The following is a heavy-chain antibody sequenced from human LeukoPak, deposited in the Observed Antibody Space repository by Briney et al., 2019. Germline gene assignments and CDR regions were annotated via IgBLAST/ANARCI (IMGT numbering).Heavy chain of an antibody. CDR2: IIPIFGTA. J-gene: IGHJ4*02. CDR3: ARADCTNGVCYTPWDY. D-gene: IGHD2-8*01. Sequence: SVKVSCKASGGTFSSYAISWVRQAPGQGLEWMGGIIPIFGTANYAQKFQGRVTMTRDMSTSTVYMELSSLRSEDTAVYYCARADCTNGVCYTPWDYWGQGTLVTASS. CDR1: GGTFSSYA. V-gene: IGHV1-69*05.